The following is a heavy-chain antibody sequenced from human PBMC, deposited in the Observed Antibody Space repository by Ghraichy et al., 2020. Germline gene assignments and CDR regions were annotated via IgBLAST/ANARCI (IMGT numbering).Heavy chain of an antibody. D-gene: IGHD3-16*01. Sequence: ASVKASCKASGYTFTNYYIHWVRQAPGQGLEWMGIINPSGGSTSYAQKFQGRVTMTRDTSTSTVYIELSSLRSEDTAVYYCASYVQGHYYGMDVWGQGTTVTVSS. CDR3: ASYVQGHYYGMDV. J-gene: IGHJ6*02. CDR2: INPSGGST. V-gene: IGHV1-46*01. CDR1: GYTFTNYY.